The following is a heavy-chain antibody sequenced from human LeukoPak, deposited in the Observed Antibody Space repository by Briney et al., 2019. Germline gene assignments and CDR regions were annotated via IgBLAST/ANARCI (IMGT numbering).Heavy chain of an antibody. CDR3: ASSGYSYGPDYYYYYYMDV. D-gene: IGHD5-18*01. Sequence: PSETLSLTCTVSGGSISSGSYYWSWIRQPAGEGLEWIGRIYTSGSTNYNPSLKSRVTISVDTSKNQFSLKLSSVTAADTAVYYCASSGYSYGPDYYYYYYMDVWGKGTTVTISS. CDR1: GGSISSGSYY. CDR2: IYTSGST. V-gene: IGHV4-61*02. J-gene: IGHJ6*03.